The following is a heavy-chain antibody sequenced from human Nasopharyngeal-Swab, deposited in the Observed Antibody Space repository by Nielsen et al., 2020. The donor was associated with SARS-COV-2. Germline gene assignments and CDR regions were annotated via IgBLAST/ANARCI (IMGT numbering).Heavy chain of an antibody. Sequence: GESLKISCKGSGYSFTSYWISWVRQMPGKGLEWMGRIDPSDSYTNYSPSFQGHVTISADKSISTAYLQWSSLKASDTAMYYCARHRGSFITIFGVAPETEWFDPWGQGTLVTVSS. CDR3: ARHRGSFITIFGVAPETEWFDP. J-gene: IGHJ5*02. V-gene: IGHV5-10-1*01. CDR1: GYSFTSYW. CDR2: IDPSDSYT. D-gene: IGHD3-3*01.